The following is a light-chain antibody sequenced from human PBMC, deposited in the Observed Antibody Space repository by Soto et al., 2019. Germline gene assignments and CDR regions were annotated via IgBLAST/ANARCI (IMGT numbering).Light chain of an antibody. Sequence: EIVMTQSPATLSVSPGERATLSCRASQTVSSNLAWYQQKPGQPPRLLVYGASTRATGIPARFSGSGSGTEFTLTISSLQSEDFAVYYCQQSNNWPYTFGQGTKLEIK. J-gene: IGKJ2*01. CDR3: QQSNNWPYT. V-gene: IGKV3-15*01. CDR2: GAS. CDR1: QTVSSN.